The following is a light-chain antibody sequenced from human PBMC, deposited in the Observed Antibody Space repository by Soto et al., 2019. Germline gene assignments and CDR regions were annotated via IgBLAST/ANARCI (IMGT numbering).Light chain of an antibody. J-gene: IGLJ1*01. Sequence: QSVLTQPPSASGTPGQRVTISCSGSSSNIGSNTVNWYQQLPGTAPKLLIYSNNQRPSGVPGRFSGSKSGTSAPLAISGLQSEDEADYYCAAWDDSLNGYAFGTGTKVTVL. CDR2: SNN. V-gene: IGLV1-44*01. CDR1: SSNIGSNT. CDR3: AAWDDSLNGYA.